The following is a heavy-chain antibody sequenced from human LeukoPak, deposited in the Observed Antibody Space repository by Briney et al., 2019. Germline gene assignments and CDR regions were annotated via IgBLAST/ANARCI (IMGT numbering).Heavy chain of an antibody. CDR2: ISGSGDST. Sequence: SGGPLRLSCAASGFTFSTYAVTWVRQAPGKGREWGSTISGSGDSTYYADSVKGRFTISRDNSKDTLYLQMSSVSVDDTAVYYCARDRGRYYDSRGFYWGYYFDSWGQGILVTVST. J-gene: IGHJ4*02. V-gene: IGHV3-23*01. D-gene: IGHD3-22*01. CDR1: GFTFSTYA. CDR3: ARDRGRYYDSRGFYWGYYFDS.